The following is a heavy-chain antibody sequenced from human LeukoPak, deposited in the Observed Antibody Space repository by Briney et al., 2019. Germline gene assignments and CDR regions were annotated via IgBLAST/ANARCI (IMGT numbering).Heavy chain of an antibody. Sequence: GESLKISCKGSGYSFSNYWIGWVRQMPGKGLEWMGIIYPGDSDARYSPSSEGQVTISVDKTISTAYLQWSSLKASDTAMYYCARSGGLGAQQQLVHNWFDPWGQGTLVTVSS. J-gene: IGHJ5*02. V-gene: IGHV5-51*01. CDR3: ARSGGLGAQQQLVHNWFDP. CDR1: GYSFSNYW. D-gene: IGHD6-13*01. CDR2: IYPGDSDA.